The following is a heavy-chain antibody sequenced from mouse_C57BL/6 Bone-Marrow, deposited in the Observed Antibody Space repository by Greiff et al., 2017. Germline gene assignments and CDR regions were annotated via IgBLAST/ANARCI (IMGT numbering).Heavy chain of an antibody. CDR3: ARWGWVFDY. D-gene: IGHD3-3*01. CDR1: GFTFTDYY. J-gene: IGHJ2*01. V-gene: IGHV7-3*01. CDR2: IRNKANGYTT. Sequence: EVKLMESGGGLVQPGGSLSLSCAASGFTFTDYYMSWVRQPPGKALEWLGFIRNKANGYTTEYSASVKGRFTISSDNSQSILYLQMKALRAEDSATYYCARWGWVFDYWGQGTTRTVSS.